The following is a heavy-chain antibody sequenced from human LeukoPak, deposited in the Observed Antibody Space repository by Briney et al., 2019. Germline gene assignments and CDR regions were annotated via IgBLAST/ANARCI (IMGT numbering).Heavy chain of an antibody. J-gene: IGHJ6*02. CDR1: GFTFSDYW. D-gene: IGHD6-13*01. CDR3: ARTGAAAAGNSHLLGSTVLYYYGMDV. Sequence: GGSLRLSCEASGFTFSDYWMTWVRQAPGKGLEWVANINQDGGAISYVDSVKGRFTISRDNAKNTLYLQMNSLRAEDTAVYYCARTGAAAAGNSHLLGSTVLYYYGMDVWGQGTTVTVSS. V-gene: IGHV3-7*01. CDR2: INQDGGAI.